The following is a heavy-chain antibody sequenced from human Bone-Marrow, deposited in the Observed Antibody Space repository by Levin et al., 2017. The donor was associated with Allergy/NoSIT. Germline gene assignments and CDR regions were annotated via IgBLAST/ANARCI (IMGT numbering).Heavy chain of an antibody. CDR3: AREVPYGDYLYYYYYYGMDV. V-gene: IGHV6-1*01. D-gene: IGHD4-17*01. Sequence: SQTLSLTCAISGDSVSSNSAAWNWIRQSPSRGLEWLGRTYYRSKWYNDYAVSVKSRITINPDTSKNQFSLQLNSVTPEDTAVYYCAREVPYGDYLYYYYYYGMDVWGQGTTVTVSS. CDR1: GDSVSSNSAA. CDR2: TYYRSKWYN. J-gene: IGHJ6*02.